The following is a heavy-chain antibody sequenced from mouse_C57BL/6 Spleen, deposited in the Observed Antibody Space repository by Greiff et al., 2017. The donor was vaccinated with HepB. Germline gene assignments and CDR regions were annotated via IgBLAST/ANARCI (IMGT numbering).Heavy chain of an antibody. Sequence: EVQLVESGGGLVKPGGSLKLSCAASGFTFSSYAMSWVRQTPEKRLEWVATISDGGSYTYYPDNVKGRFTISRDNAKNNLYLQMSHLKSEDTAMYYCARERGGSYWYFDVWGTGTTVTVSS. CDR3: ARERGGSYWYFDV. CDR1: GFTFSSYA. J-gene: IGHJ1*03. D-gene: IGHD1-1*01. CDR2: ISDGGSYT. V-gene: IGHV5-4*01.